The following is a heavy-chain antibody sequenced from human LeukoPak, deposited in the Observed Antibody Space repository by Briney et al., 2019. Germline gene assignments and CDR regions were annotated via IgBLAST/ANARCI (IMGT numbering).Heavy chain of an antibody. CDR3: ARGRGVATRDFDY. V-gene: IGHV4-34*01. J-gene: IGHJ4*02. CDR2: INHSGST. CDR1: GGSFSGYY. Sequence: PSETLSLTCAVYGGSFSGYYWNWIRQPPGKGLEWIGEINHSGSTNYNPSLKSRVTISVDTSKNQLSLKLSSVTAADTAVYYCARGRGVATRDFDYWGQGTLVTVSS. D-gene: IGHD5-12*01.